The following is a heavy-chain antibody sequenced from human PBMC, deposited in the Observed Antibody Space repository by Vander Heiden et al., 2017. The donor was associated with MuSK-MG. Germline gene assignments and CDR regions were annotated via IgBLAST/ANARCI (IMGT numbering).Heavy chain of an antibody. CDR2: IKQDGSEK. D-gene: IGHD2-21*02. J-gene: IGHJ4*02. CDR1: GFTFSSYW. Sequence: EVQLVESGGGLVQPGGSLRLSCAASGFTFSSYWMSWVRQAPGKGLEWVANIKQDGSEKYYGDSVKGRFTISRDNAKNSLYLQMNSLRAEDTAVYYCARHGGNSGFDFDYWGQGTLVTVSS. V-gene: IGHV3-7*01. CDR3: ARHGGNSGFDFDY.